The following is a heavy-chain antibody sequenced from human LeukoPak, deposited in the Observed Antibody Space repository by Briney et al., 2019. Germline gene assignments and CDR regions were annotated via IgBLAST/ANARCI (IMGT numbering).Heavy chain of an antibody. D-gene: IGHD3-10*01. CDR2: INHSGST. CDR3: ARSQNGRRHYYGSGSYDY. CDR1: GGSFSGYY. V-gene: IGHV4-34*01. Sequence: PSETLSLTCAVYGGSFSGYYWSWIRQPPGKGLEWIGEINHSGSTNYNPSLKSRVTISVDTSKNQFSLKLSSVTAADTAVYYCARSQNGRRHYYGSGSYDYWGQGTLVTVSS. J-gene: IGHJ4*02.